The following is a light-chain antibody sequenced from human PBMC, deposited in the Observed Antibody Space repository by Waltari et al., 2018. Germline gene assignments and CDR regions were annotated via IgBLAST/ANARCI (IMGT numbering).Light chain of an antibody. V-gene: IGKV3-15*01. CDR3: QQYNDWPRT. CDR2: GAS. Sequence: EIVMTHSPAILSASPGERATLSCRANQSVSTNLAWYQQKPGQAPRLLIYGASTRATGIPDRFSGSGSGTEFTLTISSLQSEDFVVYSCQQYNDWPRTFGQGTKVEIK. J-gene: IGKJ1*01. CDR1: QSVSTN.